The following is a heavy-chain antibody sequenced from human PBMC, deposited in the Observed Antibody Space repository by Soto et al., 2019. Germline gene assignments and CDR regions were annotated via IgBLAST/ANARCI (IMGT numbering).Heavy chain of an antibody. CDR2: ISGSGGST. V-gene: IGHV3-23*01. CDR3: AKSAIVGYDFWSGYWNFDN. CDR1: GFTFSSYA. D-gene: IGHD3-3*01. J-gene: IGHJ4*02. Sequence: GGSLRLSCAASGFTFSSYAMSWVRQAPGKGLEWVSAISGSGGSTYYADSVKGRFTISRDNSKNTLYLQMNSLRAEDTAVYYCAKSAIVGYDFWSGYWNFDNWGQGTLVTVSS.